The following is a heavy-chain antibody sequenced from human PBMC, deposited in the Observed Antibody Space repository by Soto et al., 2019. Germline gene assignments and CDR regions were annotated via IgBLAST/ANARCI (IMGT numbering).Heavy chain of an antibody. CDR3: ARGFLSNSFDL. CDR2: ISPGGDTL. J-gene: IGHJ3*01. V-gene: IGHV3-48*02. CDR1: GLTLTSHS. D-gene: IGHD3-3*01. Sequence: GGSLRLSCAGPGLTLTSHSFDWVRQAPGRRLEWLAYISPGGDTLHYADSVRGRFTISRDVIKNSLSLQMNSLRDEDTAIYYCARGFLSNSFDLWGQGTMVTVSS.